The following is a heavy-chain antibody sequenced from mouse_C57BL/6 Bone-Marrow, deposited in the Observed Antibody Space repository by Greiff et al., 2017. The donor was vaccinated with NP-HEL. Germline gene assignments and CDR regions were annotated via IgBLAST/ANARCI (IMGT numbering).Heavy chain of an antibody. Sequence: EVKLLESGGGLVKPGGSLKLSCAASGFTFSDYGMHWVRQAPEKGLEWVAYISSGSSTIYYADTVKGRFTISRDNAKNTLFLQMTRLRSEDTAMYYCARMRLCDYDSTDYWGQGTTLTVSS. J-gene: IGHJ2*01. CDR2: ISSGSSTI. CDR1: GFTFSDYG. D-gene: IGHD2-4*01. CDR3: ARMRLCDYDSTDY. V-gene: IGHV5-17*01.